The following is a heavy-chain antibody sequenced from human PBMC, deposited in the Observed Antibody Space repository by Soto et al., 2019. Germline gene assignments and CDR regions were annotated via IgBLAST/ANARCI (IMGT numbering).Heavy chain of an antibody. V-gene: IGHV1-24*01. CDR1: GYTLTELS. Sequence: ASVEVSCKVSGYTLTELSMDWVRQSYGKGLEWMGGFDPEDGETIYAQKVQVRVTRTEDTSTDTAYMELSSLRSEDTAVYYCATDPSGRHPYWGQGTLVTVSS. D-gene: IGHD1-26*01. CDR2: FDPEDGET. CDR3: ATDPSGRHPY. J-gene: IGHJ4*01.